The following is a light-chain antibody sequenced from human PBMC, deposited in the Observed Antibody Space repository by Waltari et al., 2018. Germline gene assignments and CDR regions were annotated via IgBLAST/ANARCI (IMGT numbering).Light chain of an antibody. CDR1: SSNIGAGYD. J-gene: IGLJ2*01. CDR2: GDT. V-gene: IGLV1-40*01. Sequence: QSVLTQPPSVSGAPGQRVTISCTGSSSNIGAGYDVHWYQQLPGTAPKLLLYGDTNRPSGVPDRFSGSKSGTSASLAITGLQTEDEADYYCQSYDRTLSASNVVFGGGTKLTVL. CDR3: QSYDRTLSASNVV.